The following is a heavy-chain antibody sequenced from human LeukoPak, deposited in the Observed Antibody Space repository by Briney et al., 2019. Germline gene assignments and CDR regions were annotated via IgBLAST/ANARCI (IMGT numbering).Heavy chain of an antibody. J-gene: IGHJ6*03. D-gene: IGHD4-17*01. V-gene: IGHV3-23*01. CDR3: AKIPYGDYVLDYYYYMDV. CDR2: ISGSGGST. Sequence: GGSLRLSCAASGFTFSSYGMSWVRQAPGKGLEWVSAISGSGGSTYYADSVKGRFTISRDNSKNTLYLQMYSLRAEDTAVYYCAKIPYGDYVLDYYYYMDVWGKGTTVTISS. CDR1: GFTFSSYG.